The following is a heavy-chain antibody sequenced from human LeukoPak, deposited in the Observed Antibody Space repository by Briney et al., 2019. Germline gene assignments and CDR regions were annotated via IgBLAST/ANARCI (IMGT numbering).Heavy chain of an antibody. D-gene: IGHD3-16*02. CDR3: ARLSDPRAFDI. J-gene: IGHJ3*02. CDR2: INHSGST. V-gene: IGHV4-34*01. Sequence: PSETLSLTCAVYGGSFSGYYWSWIRQPPGKGLEWIGEINHSGSTNYNPSLKSRVTISVDTSKNQFSLKLSSVTAADTAVYYCARLSDPRAFDIWGQGTMVTVSS. CDR1: GGSFSGYY.